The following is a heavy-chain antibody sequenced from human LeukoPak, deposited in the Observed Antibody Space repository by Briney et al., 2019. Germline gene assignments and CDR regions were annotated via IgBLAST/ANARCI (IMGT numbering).Heavy chain of an antibody. Sequence: GGTLSLSCVALGFTESRDGIGCRSQGPRNQLKKISVIYSGGSTYYADSVKGRFTISRDNSKNTLYLQMNSLRAEDTAVYYCARAAGQWLVGYYYYYMDVWGKETTVTASS. CDR3: ARAAGQWLVGYYYYYMDV. V-gene: IGHV3-66*02. CDR2: IYSGGST. J-gene: IGHJ6*03. CDR1: GFTESRDG. D-gene: IGHD6-19*01.